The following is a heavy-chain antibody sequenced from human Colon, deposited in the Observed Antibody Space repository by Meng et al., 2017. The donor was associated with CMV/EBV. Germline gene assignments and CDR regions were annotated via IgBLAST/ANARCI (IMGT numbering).Heavy chain of an antibody. D-gene: IGHD1-26*01. V-gene: IGHV2-70D*14. CDR3: ARIASGTLHLDY. J-gene: IGHJ4*02. Sequence: SGAPLVHPTRTLTLTCTCPGFSLTTSGMRVSWIRQPPGKALEWLARIDWDDDKFYSTSLKTRLTISKDTSKNQVVLTMTNMDPVDTATYSCARIASGTLHLDYWGQGTLVTVSS. CDR1: GFSLTTSGMR. CDR2: IDWDDDK.